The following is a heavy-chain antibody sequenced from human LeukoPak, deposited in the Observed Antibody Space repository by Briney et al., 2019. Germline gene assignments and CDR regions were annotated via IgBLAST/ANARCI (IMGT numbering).Heavy chain of an antibody. J-gene: IGHJ3*02. Sequence: GGSLRLSCAASGFTFSSYSMNWVRQAPGKGLGWVSSISSSSYIYYADSVKGRFTISRDNAKNSLYLQMNSLRAEDTAVYYCAREGWVMVAAGRGAFDIWGQGTMVTVSS. D-gene: IGHD6-13*01. V-gene: IGHV3-21*01. CDR3: AREGWVMVAAGRGAFDI. CDR2: ISSSSYI. CDR1: GFTFSSYS.